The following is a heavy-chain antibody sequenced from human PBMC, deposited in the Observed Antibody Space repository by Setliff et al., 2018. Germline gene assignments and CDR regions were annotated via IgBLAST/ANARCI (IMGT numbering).Heavy chain of an antibody. V-gene: IGHV3-30*02. J-gene: IGHJ4*02. Sequence: GGSLRLSCAASGFTFSSYGVHWVRQAPGKGLEWVAFIRYDGSNKYYADSVKGRFTISRDNSKNTLYLQMNSLRAEDTAVYYCAKGRVGATIGGSFDYWGQGTLVTVSS. CDR1: GFTFSSYG. CDR3: AKGRVGATIGGSFDY. D-gene: IGHD1-26*01. CDR2: IRYDGSNK.